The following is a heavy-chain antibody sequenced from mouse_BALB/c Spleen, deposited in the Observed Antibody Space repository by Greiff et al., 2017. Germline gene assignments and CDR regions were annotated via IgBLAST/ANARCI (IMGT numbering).Heavy chain of an antibody. CDR3: ARQTTATRFDY. Sequence: VQLQQSGGDLVKPGGSLKLSCAASGFTFSSYGMSWVRQTPDKRLEWVATISSGGSYTYYPDSVKGRFTISRDNAKNTLYLQMSSLKSEDTAMYYCARQTTATRFDYWGQGTTLTVSS. D-gene: IGHD1-2*01. CDR1: GFTFSSYG. J-gene: IGHJ2*01. V-gene: IGHV5-6*01. CDR2: ISSGGSYT.